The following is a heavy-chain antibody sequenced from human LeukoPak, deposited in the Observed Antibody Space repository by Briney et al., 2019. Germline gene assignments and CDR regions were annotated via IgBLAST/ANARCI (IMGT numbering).Heavy chain of an antibody. D-gene: IGHD6-13*01. CDR2: IKPDGSGK. V-gene: IGHV3-7*01. Sequence: HPGGSLRLSCAASGFTFSTYAMSWVRQAPGKGLEWVANIKPDGSGKYYVDSVKGRFTISRDNADNSLYLQMNSLRVEDTAHYYCARDHHISSAGSDFWGQGTLVTVSS. CDR1: GFTFSTYA. J-gene: IGHJ4*02. CDR3: ARDHHISSAGSDF.